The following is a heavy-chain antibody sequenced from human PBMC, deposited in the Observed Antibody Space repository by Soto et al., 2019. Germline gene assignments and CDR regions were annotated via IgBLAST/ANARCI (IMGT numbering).Heavy chain of an antibody. V-gene: IGHV3-23*01. CDR3: AKRGITIFGVVTNYYSGVDV. Sequence: APLLESGGGLVQPGGSLRLSCDASRFTFSTFAMSWVRQAPGQGLEWVSVISGSGGFTYYADSVKGRFTISRDNSKNTLFLQMNSLRVEDTAVYYCAKRGITIFGVVTNYYSGVDVWGQGTTVTVSS. CDR2: ISGSGGFT. J-gene: IGHJ6*02. D-gene: IGHD3-3*01. CDR1: RFTFSTFA.